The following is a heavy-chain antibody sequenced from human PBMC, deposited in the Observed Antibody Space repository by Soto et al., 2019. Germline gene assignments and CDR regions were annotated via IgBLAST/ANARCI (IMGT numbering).Heavy chain of an antibody. Sequence: QVQLQESGPGLVKPSETLSLTCTVSGGSISSYYWSWIRQPPGKGLEWIGYIYYSGSTNYNPSLKSRVTISVDTSKNQFSLKLSSVTAADTAVYYCARVLMTTVTVGGMDVWGQGTTVTVSS. V-gene: IGHV4-59*01. J-gene: IGHJ6*02. CDR1: GGSISSYY. CDR2: IYYSGST. D-gene: IGHD4-17*01. CDR3: ARVLMTTVTVGGMDV.